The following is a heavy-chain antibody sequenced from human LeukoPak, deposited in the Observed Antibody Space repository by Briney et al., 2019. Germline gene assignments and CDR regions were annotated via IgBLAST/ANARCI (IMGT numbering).Heavy chain of an antibody. CDR1: GGTFSSYA. J-gene: IGHJ6*03. CDR3: AQSWRKYHPGPYYYYYMGV. CDR2: IIPIFGTA. V-gene: IGHV1-69*13. Sequence: GASVKVSCKASGGTFSSYAISWVRQAPGQGLEWMGGIIPIFGTANYAQKFQGRVTITADESTSTAYMELSSLRSEDTAVYYCAQSWRKYHPGPYYYYYMGVWGKGTTVTVSS. D-gene: IGHD2-2*01.